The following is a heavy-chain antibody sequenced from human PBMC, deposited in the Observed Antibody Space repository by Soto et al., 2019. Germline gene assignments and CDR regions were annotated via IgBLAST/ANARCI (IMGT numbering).Heavy chain of an antibody. V-gene: IGHV1-18*01. D-gene: IGHD3-10*01. J-gene: IGHJ5*02. Sequence: ASVKVSCKASGYTFTSYGISWVRQAPGQGLEWMGWISAYNGNTNYAQKLQGRVTMTTDTSTSTAYMELRSLRSDDTAVYYCARPAPPYYYGWGGPFWFAPWGQGTLVTVSS. CDR1: GYTFTSYG. CDR3: ARPAPPYYYGWGGPFWFAP. CDR2: ISAYNGNT.